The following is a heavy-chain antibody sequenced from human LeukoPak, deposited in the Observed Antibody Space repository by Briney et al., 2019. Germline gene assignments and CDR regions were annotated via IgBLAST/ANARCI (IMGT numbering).Heavy chain of an antibody. Sequence: GGSLRLSCAASGFTLSTSWMHWVRQAPGKGLVWVSRINSDGKSTNYADSVKGRFTISRDNAKNTLYLQMNSLRTEDTAVYYCVRDMGYYDKVWGQGTLVTVSS. CDR2: INSDGKST. CDR3: VRDMGYYDKV. J-gene: IGHJ4*02. CDR1: GFTLSTSW. D-gene: IGHD3-22*01. V-gene: IGHV3-74*01.